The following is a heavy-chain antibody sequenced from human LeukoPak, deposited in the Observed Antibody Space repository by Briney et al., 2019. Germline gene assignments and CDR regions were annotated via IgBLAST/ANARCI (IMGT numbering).Heavy chain of an antibody. Sequence: SVKVSCKASGGTFSSYAISWVRQAPGQGLEWMGGIIPIFGTANYAQKFQGRVTITADESTSTAYMELSSLRSEDTAVYYCASNYYDSRGYYGFDYWGQGTLVTVSS. J-gene: IGHJ4*02. CDR2: IIPIFGTA. D-gene: IGHD3-22*01. CDR1: GGTFSSYA. CDR3: ASNYYDSRGYYGFDY. V-gene: IGHV1-69*13.